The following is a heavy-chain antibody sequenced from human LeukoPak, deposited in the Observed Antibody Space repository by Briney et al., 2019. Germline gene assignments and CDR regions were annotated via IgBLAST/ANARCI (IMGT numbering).Heavy chain of an antibody. Sequence: PGGSLRLSCAAFGFTVSNNYMNWVRQTPGKGLEWVSVLYSDGATYYADSVKGRFTISTDNSKNTLYPQMSSLRLEDTAVYYCARDQGNRGYFDYWGQGTLATVSS. J-gene: IGHJ4*02. V-gene: IGHV3-66*01. CDR3: ARDQGNRGYFDY. CDR1: GFTVSNNY. CDR2: LYSDGAT. D-gene: IGHD1-14*01.